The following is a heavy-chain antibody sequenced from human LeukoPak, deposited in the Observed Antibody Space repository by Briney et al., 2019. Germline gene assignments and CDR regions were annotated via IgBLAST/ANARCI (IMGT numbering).Heavy chain of an antibody. D-gene: IGHD6-19*01. J-gene: IGHJ4*02. V-gene: IGHV4-4*02. Sequence: PSGTLSLTCAVSGGSISSSSNWWSWVRQPPGKGLEWIGEIHHSGSTNYNPSLKSRVTISVDKSKNQFSLKLSSVTAADTAVYYCAREGEAAVAGLDYWGQGTLVTVSS. CDR3: AREGEAAVAGLDY. CDR2: IHHSGST. CDR1: GGSISSSSNW.